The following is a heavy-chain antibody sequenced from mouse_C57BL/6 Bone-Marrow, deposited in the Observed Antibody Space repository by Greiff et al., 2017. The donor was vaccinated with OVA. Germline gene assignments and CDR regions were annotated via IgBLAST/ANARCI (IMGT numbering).Heavy chain of an antibody. V-gene: IGHV1-39*01. D-gene: IGHD1-1*01. Sequence: EVQLQESGPELVKPGASVKISCKASGYSFTDYNMNWVKQSNGKSLEWIGVINPNYGTPSYHQKFKGKATLTVDQSSSTAYMQLNSLTSEDSAVYYCARSYYYGSSYGRFAYWGQGTLVTVSA. CDR3: ARSYYYGSSYGRFAY. CDR1: GYSFTDYN. J-gene: IGHJ3*01. CDR2: INPNYGTP.